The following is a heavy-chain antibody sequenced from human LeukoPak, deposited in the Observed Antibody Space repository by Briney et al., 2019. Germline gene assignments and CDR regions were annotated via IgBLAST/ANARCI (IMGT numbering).Heavy chain of an antibody. CDR2: ILYDGSNE. V-gene: IGHV3-30-3*01. D-gene: IGHD6-19*01. CDR1: GFTFSHYA. J-gene: IGHJ4*02. CDR3: ARVGIAVAL. Sequence: GGSLRLSCAASGFTFSHYAIHWVRQAPGKGLEWVALILYDGSNEYYADSVKGRFSISRDNSKNTLYLQMNSLRAEDTAVYYCARVGIAVALWGQGTLVTVSS.